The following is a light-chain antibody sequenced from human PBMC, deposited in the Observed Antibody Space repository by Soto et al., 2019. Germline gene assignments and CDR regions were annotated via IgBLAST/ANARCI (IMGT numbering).Light chain of an antibody. V-gene: IGKV1-5*03. CDR1: PSISPW. CDR2: QAS. CDR3: QHYNTYPLT. Sequence: DIPMTQSPSTLSASVGDSVTITCRASPSISPWLAWYQQKPVKAPKLLIYQASSLAGGVTSRFSGSGSGTDFNISISSLQPVDFANYHCQHYNTYPLTFGGGTTVEIK. J-gene: IGKJ4*01.